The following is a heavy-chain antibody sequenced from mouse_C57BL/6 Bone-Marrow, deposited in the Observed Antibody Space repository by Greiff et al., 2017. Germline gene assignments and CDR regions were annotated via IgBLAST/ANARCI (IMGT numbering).Heavy chain of an antibody. CDR2: INPSTGGT. J-gene: IGHJ2*01. V-gene: IGHV1-42*01. CDR3: ARDYYGSYYFDY. Sequence: VQLQQSGPELVKPGASVKISCKASGYSFTGYYMNWVKQSPEKSLEWIGEINPSTGGTTYNQKFKAKATLTVDKSSSTAYMQLKSLTSEDSAVYYCARDYYGSYYFDYWGQGTTLTFSS. CDR1: GYSFTGYY. D-gene: IGHD1-1*01.